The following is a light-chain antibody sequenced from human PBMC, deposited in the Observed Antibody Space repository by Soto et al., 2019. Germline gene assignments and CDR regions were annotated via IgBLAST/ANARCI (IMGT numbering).Light chain of an antibody. CDR3: QQSSSAVRT. V-gene: IGKV1-39*01. J-gene: IGKJ1*01. CDR2: AAS. CDR1: QSINVY. Sequence: DIQMTQSPPSLSASVGDRVTITCRASQSINVYLSWYQQKPGKAPNLLISAASTLQSGVPSRFSGSGSGTDFTLTISSLPPEDFGAYYCQQSSSAVRTFGLGTKV.